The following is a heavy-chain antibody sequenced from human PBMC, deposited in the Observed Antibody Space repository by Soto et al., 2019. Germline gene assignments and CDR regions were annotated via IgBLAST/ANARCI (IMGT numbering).Heavy chain of an antibody. CDR1: GFTVSNYW. D-gene: IGHD3-10*01. Sequence: LRLSCAASGFTVSNYWMSWVRQAPGKGLEWVANIKEAGSEKYYVDSVKGRFTISRDNAKNSLYLQMNSLRVEDTAVYYCAITMVWGAISDYYYGIDVWGQGTTVTVSS. J-gene: IGHJ6*02. CDR2: IKEAGSEK. CDR3: AITMVWGAISDYYYGIDV. V-gene: IGHV3-7*02.